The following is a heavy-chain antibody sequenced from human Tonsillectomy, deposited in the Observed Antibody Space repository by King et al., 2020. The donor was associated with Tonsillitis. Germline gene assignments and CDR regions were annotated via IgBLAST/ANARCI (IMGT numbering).Heavy chain of an antibody. J-gene: IGHJ4*02. CDR1: GFTFSDHY. CDR3: ARDLSGDLDF. Sequence: VQLVESGGGLVQPGGSLRLSCAASGFTFSDHYMDWVRQAPGKGLEWVGRTRNQPNTYPTEYAASVKGRFTISRDDSKNSLYLQMNSLTIEDTAVYYCARDLSGDLDFWGQGTLVTVSS. V-gene: IGHV3-72*01. D-gene: IGHD3-10*02. CDR2: TRNQPNTYPT.